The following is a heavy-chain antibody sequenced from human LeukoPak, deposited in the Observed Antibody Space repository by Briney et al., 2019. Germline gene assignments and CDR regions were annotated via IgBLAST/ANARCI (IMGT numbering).Heavy chain of an antibody. V-gene: IGHV4-30-2*01. CDR2: IYHSGST. CDR1: GGSISSGGYY. Sequence: SQTLSLTCTVSGGSISSGGYYWSWIRQPPGKGLEWIGYIYHSGSTNYNPSLKSRVTISVDKSKNQFSLKLSSVTAADTAVYYCARVRYYDSSGYSTDAFDIWGQGTMVTVSS. CDR3: ARVRYYDSSGYSTDAFDI. J-gene: IGHJ3*02. D-gene: IGHD3-22*01.